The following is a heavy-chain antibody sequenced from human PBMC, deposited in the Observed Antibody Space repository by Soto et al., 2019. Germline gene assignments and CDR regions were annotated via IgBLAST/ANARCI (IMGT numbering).Heavy chain of an antibody. Sequence: CAASGFTFSSYAMSWVRQAPGKGLEWVSAISGSGGSTYYADSVKGRFTISRDNSKNTLYLQMNSLRAEDTAVYYCAKGTYSNYYYYYYMDVWGKGTTVTVSS. V-gene: IGHV3-23*01. J-gene: IGHJ6*03. CDR2: ISGSGGST. D-gene: IGHD4-4*01. CDR1: GFTFSSYA. CDR3: AKGTYSNYYYYYYMDV.